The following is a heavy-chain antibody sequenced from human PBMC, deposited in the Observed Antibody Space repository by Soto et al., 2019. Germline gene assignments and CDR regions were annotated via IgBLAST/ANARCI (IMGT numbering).Heavy chain of an antibody. Sequence: PGESLKISCKGSGYSFTSYWISWVRQMPGKGLEWMGRIDPSDSYTNYSPSFQGHVTISADKSISTAYLQWSSLKASDTAMYYCALCYGSGSYYNVQGLYCYYWMDVWGQGTTVTVSS. D-gene: IGHD3-10*01. CDR2: IDPSDSYT. J-gene: IGHJ6*02. CDR1: GYSFTSYW. CDR3: ALCYGSGSYYNVQGLYCYYWMDV. V-gene: IGHV5-10-1*01.